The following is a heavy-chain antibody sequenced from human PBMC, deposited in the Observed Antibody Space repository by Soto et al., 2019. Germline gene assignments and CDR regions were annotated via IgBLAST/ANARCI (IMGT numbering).Heavy chain of an antibody. CDR2: INHSGST. J-gene: IGHJ6*02. Sequence: QVQLQQWGAGLLKPSETLSLTCAVYGGSFSGYYWSWIRQPPGKGLEWIGEINHSGSTNYNPSLKSRVTISVDTSKNQFSLKLSSVTAADTAVYYCARDQQAYYYYGMDAWGQGTTVTVSS. V-gene: IGHV4-34*01. CDR3: ARDQQAYYYYGMDA. CDR1: GGSFSGYY.